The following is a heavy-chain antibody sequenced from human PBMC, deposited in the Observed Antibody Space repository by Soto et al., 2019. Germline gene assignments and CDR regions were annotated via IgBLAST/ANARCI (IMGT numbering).Heavy chain of an antibody. CDR3: ARIPGCDIEY. CDR2: VDYSGTA. J-gene: IGHJ4*02. D-gene: IGHD2-2*01. V-gene: IGHV4-39*01. CDR1: SGSISVTNVF. Sequence: PSDTLCLTCTVSSGSISVTNVFWGWVRHPPGKCLEWIGNVDYSGTAYFSPSLATRVTFHVDTSKNQFSLTLYSVSAADTAVYYCARIPGCDIEYWGQGILVT.